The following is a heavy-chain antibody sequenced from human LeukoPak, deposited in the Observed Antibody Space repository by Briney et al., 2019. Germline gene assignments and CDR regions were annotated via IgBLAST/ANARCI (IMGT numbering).Heavy chain of an antibody. CDR1: GFTFSSYS. CDR3: ARPSITMVRGTSYQYYYYGMDV. CDR2: ISSSSSYI. Sequence: KPGGSLRLSCAASGFTFSSYSMNWVRQAPGKGLEWVSSISSSSSYIYYADSVKGRFTISRDNAKNSLYLQMDSLRAEDTAVYYCARPSITMVRGTSYQYYYYGMDVWGQGTTVTVSS. D-gene: IGHD3-10*01. V-gene: IGHV3-21*01. J-gene: IGHJ6*02.